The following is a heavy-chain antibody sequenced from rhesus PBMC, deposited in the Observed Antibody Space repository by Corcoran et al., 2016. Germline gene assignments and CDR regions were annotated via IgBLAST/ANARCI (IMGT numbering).Heavy chain of an antibody. Sequence: QLRLQESGPGLVKPSETLSLTGEVSGGSISTSWWNWISQSSGRKFEWIGRILPSNGETHYNPSLDSRVSISIDTSKNQFSLKLTSMTAADTAVYYCGRPGYDNDFWGQGILVTVSS. J-gene: IGHJ4*01. CDR3: GRPGYDNDF. V-gene: IGHV4-173*01. CDR1: GGSISTSW. CDR2: ILPSNGET. D-gene: IGHD2-2*01.